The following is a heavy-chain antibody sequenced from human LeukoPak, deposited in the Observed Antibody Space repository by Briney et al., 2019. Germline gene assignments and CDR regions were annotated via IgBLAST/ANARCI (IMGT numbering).Heavy chain of an antibody. Sequence: DSVKGRFTISRDNSNNTLFLQMNSLRAEDTALYYCARGYYNAMGVWDQGTTVTVSS. CDR3: ARGYYNAMGV. J-gene: IGHJ6*02. V-gene: IGHV3-30*07.